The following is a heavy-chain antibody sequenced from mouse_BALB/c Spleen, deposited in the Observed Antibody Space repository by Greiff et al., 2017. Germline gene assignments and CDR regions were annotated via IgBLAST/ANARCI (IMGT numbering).Heavy chain of an antibody. CDR2: ISNLAYSI. V-gene: IGHV5-15*02. J-gene: IGHJ4*01. CDR1: GFTFSDYG. Sequence: EVQLVESGGGLVQPGGSRKLSCAASGFTFSDYGMAWVRQAPGKGPEWVAFISNLAYSIYYADTVTGRFTISRENAKNTLYLEMSSLRSEDTAMYYCARGGGLLGPHYAMDYWGQGTSVTVSS. CDR3: ARGGGLLGPHYAMDY. D-gene: IGHD4-1*01.